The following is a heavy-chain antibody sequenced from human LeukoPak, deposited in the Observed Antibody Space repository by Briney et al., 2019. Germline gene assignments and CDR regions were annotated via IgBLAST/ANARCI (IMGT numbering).Heavy chain of an antibody. J-gene: IGHJ3*02. D-gene: IGHD7-27*01. V-gene: IGHV3-7*01. CDR3: ARDHGDSTRLGAFDI. Sequence: PGGSLRLSCAASGFTVSSNYMSWVRQAPATGPEWVANIRQDGSERYYVDSVKGRFTISRDNAKNSLYLQINSLRAEDTAVYYCARDHGDSTRLGAFDIWGQGTMVTVSS. CDR2: IRQDGSER. CDR1: GFTVSSNY.